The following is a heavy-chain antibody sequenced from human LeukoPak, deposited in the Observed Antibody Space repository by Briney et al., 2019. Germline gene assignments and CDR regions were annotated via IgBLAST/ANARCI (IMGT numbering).Heavy chain of an antibody. CDR2: ISYDGSNK. CDR1: GFTFSSYA. CDR3: AREGRVGYYGSGSYSPHNWFDP. Sequence: GGSLRLSCAASGFTFSSYAMHWVRQAPGKGLGWVAVISYDGSNKYYADSVKGRFTISRDNSKNTLYLQMNSLRAEDTAVYYCAREGRVGYYGSGSYSPHNWFDPWGQGTLVTVSS. D-gene: IGHD3-10*01. J-gene: IGHJ5*02. V-gene: IGHV3-30*04.